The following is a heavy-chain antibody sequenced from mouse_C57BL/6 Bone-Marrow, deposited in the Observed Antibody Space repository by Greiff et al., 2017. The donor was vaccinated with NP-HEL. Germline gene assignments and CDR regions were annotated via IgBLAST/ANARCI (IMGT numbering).Heavy chain of an antibody. CDR1: GYTFTSYW. Sequence: QVQLQQPGAELVKPGASVKMSCKASGYTFTSYWITWVKQRPGQGLEWIGDIYPGSGSTNYNEKFKSKATLTVDTSSSTAYMKLSSLTSEDSAVYYCARRLRRGAWFAYWGQGTLVTVSA. J-gene: IGHJ3*01. CDR2: IYPGSGST. V-gene: IGHV1-55*01. CDR3: ARRLRRGAWFAY. D-gene: IGHD2-4*01.